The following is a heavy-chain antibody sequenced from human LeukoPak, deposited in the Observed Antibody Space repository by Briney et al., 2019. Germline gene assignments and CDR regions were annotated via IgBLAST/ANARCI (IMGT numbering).Heavy chain of an antibody. V-gene: IGHV3-53*01. J-gene: IGHJ6*02. CDR3: ARDRGIAAHYGMDV. D-gene: IGHD6-6*01. CDR1: GFTVSNTY. Sequence: PGGSLRLSCAASGFTVSNTYMSWVRQAPGKGLEWVSVISSGGGTYFEDSVKGRFTISRDNSKNTVFLQMNNLRADDTAMYYCARDRGIAAHYGMDVWGQGTTVTVSS. CDR2: ISSGGGT.